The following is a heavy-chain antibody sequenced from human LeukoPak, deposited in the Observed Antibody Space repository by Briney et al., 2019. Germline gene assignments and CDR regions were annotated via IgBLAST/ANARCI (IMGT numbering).Heavy chain of an antibody. CDR1: GGSISSYY. Sequence: SETLSLTCTVSGGSISSYYWSWIRQPPGKGLEWIGYIYTGGSTNYNPSLKSRVTISVDTSKNQLSLKLSSVTAADTAVYYCAREGSSSWYALDYWGQGTLVTVSS. D-gene: IGHD6-13*01. CDR3: AREGSSSWYALDY. CDR2: IYTGGST. V-gene: IGHV4-4*09. J-gene: IGHJ4*02.